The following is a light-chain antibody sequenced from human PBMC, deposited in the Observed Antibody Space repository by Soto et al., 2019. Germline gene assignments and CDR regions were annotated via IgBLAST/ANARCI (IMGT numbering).Light chain of an antibody. CDR1: SGDDGAFDY. CDR2: DVS. Sequence: QSALTQPASVSGSPGQSITISCAGTSGDDGAFDYVSWYQHHPGKVPKLMIYDVSDRPSGVSTRFSGSKSANMASLTISGLKADDEADYYCAAYTTSSTLVFGGGTKLTVL. V-gene: IGLV2-14*03. CDR3: AAYTTSSTLV. J-gene: IGLJ3*02.